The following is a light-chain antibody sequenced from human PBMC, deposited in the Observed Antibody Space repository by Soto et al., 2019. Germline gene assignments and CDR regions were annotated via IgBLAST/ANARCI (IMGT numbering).Light chain of an antibody. J-gene: IGLJ3*02. CDR1: SSDVGGYNY. Sequence: QSALTQPASVSGSPGQSITISCTGTSSDVGGYNYVSWYQQPPGRAPKLMIYEVNNRPSGVSNRFSGSKSGNTASLTISGLQAEDEADYYCSSYTGTGTWVFGGGTKLTVL. V-gene: IGLV2-14*01. CDR3: SSYTGTGTWV. CDR2: EVN.